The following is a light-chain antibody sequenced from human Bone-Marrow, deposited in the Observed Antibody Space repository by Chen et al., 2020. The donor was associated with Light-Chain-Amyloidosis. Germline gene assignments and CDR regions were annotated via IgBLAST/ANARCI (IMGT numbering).Light chain of an antibody. CDR3: QSADSSGTYEVI. V-gene: IGLV3-25*03. Sequence: SYELTQPPSVSVSPGQTARITCSGDDLPKKYAYWYQQKPGQAPVLVIHSDTERPSGISERFSCSSSGTTATLTISGVQAEDEADYHCQSADSSGTYEVIFGGGTKLTVL. CDR2: SDT. CDR1: DLPKKY. J-gene: IGLJ2*01.